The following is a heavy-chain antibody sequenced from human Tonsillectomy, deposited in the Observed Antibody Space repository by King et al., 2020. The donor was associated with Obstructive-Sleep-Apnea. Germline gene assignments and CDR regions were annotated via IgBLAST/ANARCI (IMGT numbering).Heavy chain of an antibody. CDR3: ARTTYGDYALDY. D-gene: IGHD4-17*01. CDR2: IYHSWTT. CDR1: GGSIINTNW. Sequence: VQLQESGPGLVKPSGTLSLTCAVSGGSIINTNWWTWVRQPPGKGLEFIGQIYHSWTTNYNPSLRSRFTISVDKSKNQFSLKLRFVTAADTAVYYCARTTYGDYALDYWGQGTLVTVSS. V-gene: IGHV4-4*02. J-gene: IGHJ4*02.